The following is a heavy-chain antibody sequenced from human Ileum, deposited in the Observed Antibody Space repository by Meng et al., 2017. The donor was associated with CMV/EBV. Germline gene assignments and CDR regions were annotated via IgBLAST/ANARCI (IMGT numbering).Heavy chain of an antibody. CDR3: ARGRYCRSTSCFPFDY. D-gene: IGHD2-2*01. V-gene: IGHV4-59*01. Sequence: SETLSLTCTVSGDSISSYYWNWIRQPPGKGLEWIGYIYYTVSTNYNPSLKSRATISVDTSKNQFSLKLSSVTAADTAVYYCARGRYCRSTSCFPFDYWGQGALVTVSS. CDR2: IYYTVST. CDR1: GDSISSYY. J-gene: IGHJ4*02.